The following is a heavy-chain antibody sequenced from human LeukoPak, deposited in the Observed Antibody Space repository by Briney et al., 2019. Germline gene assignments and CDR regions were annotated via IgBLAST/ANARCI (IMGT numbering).Heavy chain of an antibody. D-gene: IGHD2-21*02. CDR3: ARGIGDRFRLQHVIDY. Sequence: ASVKVSCKASGYTFTGYYMHWVRQAPGQGLEWMGWINPSGGTNYAQKFQGRVTMTRDTSISTAYMELSSLRSEDTAVYYCARGIGDRFRLQHVIDYWGQGTLVTVSS. V-gene: IGHV1-2*02. J-gene: IGHJ4*02. CDR1: GYTFTGYY. CDR2: INPSGGT.